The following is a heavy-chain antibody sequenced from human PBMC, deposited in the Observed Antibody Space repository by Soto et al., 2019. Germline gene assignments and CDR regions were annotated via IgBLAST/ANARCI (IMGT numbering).Heavy chain of an antibody. Sequence: PGGSLRLSCAASGFTFSDYYMSWIRQAPGKGLEWVSYISSSGSTIYYADSVKGRFTISRDNAKNSLYLQMNSLRAEDTAVYYCARVMDCSGGSCYSRIFDYYYYMDVWGKGTTVTVSS. V-gene: IGHV3-11*01. J-gene: IGHJ6*03. CDR2: ISSSGSTI. D-gene: IGHD2-15*01. CDR1: GFTFSDYY. CDR3: ARVMDCSGGSCYSRIFDYYYYMDV.